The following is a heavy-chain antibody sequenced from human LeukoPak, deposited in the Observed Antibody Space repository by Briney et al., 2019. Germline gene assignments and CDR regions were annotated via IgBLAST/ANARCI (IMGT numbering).Heavy chain of an antibody. CDR3: ARDARTYYYDSSGYYYPF. J-gene: IGHJ3*01. Sequence: PGGSLRLSCAASGFTFSDYYMSWIRQAPGKGPEWVSYISSSGSTLYYADSVKGRFTISRDNAKNSLYLQMNSLRAEDTAVYYCARDARTYYYDSSGYYYPFWGQGTMVTVSS. V-gene: IGHV3-11*01. CDR1: GFTFSDYY. D-gene: IGHD3-22*01. CDR2: ISSSGSTL.